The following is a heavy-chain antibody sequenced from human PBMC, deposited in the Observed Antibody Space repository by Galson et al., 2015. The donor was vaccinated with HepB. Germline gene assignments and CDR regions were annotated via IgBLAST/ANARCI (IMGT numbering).Heavy chain of an antibody. Sequence: SLRLSCAASGFSFATYAMHWVRQAPGKGLDWVASISYDGSSKFYTDSVKGRFSVSRDNSKNTLYLQMSSLRSEDTAVYYCARDRAGLYVVVLRSWFDPWGQGTLVTVSS. CDR1: GFSFATYA. D-gene: IGHD2-2*01. V-gene: IGHV3-30-3*01. CDR2: ISYDGSSK. J-gene: IGHJ5*02. CDR3: ARDRAGLYVVVLRSWFDP.